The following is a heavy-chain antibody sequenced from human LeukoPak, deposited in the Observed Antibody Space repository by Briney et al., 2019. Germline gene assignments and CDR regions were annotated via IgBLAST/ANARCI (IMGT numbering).Heavy chain of an antibody. J-gene: IGHJ5*02. Sequence: GESLRLSCAASGFTFSSYWMYWVRQAPGKGLVWVSRINTDGSSTSYVDSVKGRFTISRDNAKNTLYLQMSSLRIDDTAVYYCARLGRGGGYDVLTGLSWGQGTLVTVSS. CDR3: ARLGRGGGYDVLTGLS. CDR1: GFTFSSYW. CDR2: INTDGSST. V-gene: IGHV3-74*01. D-gene: IGHD3-9*01.